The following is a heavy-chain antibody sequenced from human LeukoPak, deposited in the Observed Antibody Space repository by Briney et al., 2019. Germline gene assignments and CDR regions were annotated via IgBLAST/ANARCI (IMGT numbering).Heavy chain of an antibody. CDR1: GFTFSSYG. CDR2: IWHDGKHK. J-gene: IGHJ4*02. CDR3: ARDRGSDDPIDY. V-gene: IGHV3-33*01. Sequence: QPGGSLRLSCAASGFTFSSYGMHWVRQAPGKGLGWVAVIWHDGKHKFYADSVKGRFTISRDNSKSTLYLQMNSLRAEDTAVYYCARDRGSDDPIDYWGQGTPVTVSS. D-gene: IGHD2-15*01.